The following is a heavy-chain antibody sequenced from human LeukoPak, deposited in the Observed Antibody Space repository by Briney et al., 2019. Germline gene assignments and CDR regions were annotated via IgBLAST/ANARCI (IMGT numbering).Heavy chain of an antibody. CDR3: ARDLGNDLRFLEWGMFG. D-gene: IGHD3-3*01. J-gene: IGHJ4*02. CDR2: VIPVLGKA. CDR1: GGTFFNYG. V-gene: IGHV1-69*01. Sequence: SVKVSCKASGGTFFNYGVTWVRQAPGQGLEWMGGVIPVLGKAHYAQSLQGRVTITADESTSTAYVELNSLKSEDTAVYYCARDLGNDLRFLEWGMFGWGQGTLVTVSS.